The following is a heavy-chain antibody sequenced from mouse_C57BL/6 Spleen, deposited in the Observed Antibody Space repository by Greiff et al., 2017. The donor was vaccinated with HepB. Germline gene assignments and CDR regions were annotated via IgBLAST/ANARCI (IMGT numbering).Heavy chain of an antibody. J-gene: IGHJ2*01. CDR1: GYTFTSYG. CDR3: AREGGGDY. V-gene: IGHV1-81*01. Sequence: VKLVESGAELARPGASVKLSCKASGYTFTSYGISWVKQRTGQGLEWIGEIYPRSGNTYYNEKFKGKATLTADKSSSTAYMELRSLTSEDSAVYFCAREGGGDYWGQGTTLTVSS. CDR2: IYPRSGNT.